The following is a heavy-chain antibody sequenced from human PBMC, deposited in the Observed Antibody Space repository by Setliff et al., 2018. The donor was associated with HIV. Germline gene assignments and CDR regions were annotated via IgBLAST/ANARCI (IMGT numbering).Heavy chain of an antibody. Sequence: SETLSLTCTVSGGSMKNFYWTWVRQAPGKGLQWIGQMYYTGTTDYNPSLSSRVTISQDKSRNQFSLKLTSVTATDTAIYYCARGVGIGGNWFDPWGQGIMVTVSS. D-gene: IGHD2-15*01. CDR1: GGSMKNFY. CDR3: ARGVGIGGNWFDP. J-gene: IGHJ5*02. V-gene: IGHV4-59*08. CDR2: MYYTGTT.